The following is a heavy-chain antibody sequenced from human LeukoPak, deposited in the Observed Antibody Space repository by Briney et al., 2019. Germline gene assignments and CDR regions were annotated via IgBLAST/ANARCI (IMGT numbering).Heavy chain of an antibody. Sequence: SETLSLTCTVSGASVSSDRFYLTWVRQPAGKGLEWIGRIKSSNTNYNPSLKSRVSISLDTSTNEFSLKLSSLTAADTAVYYCARVPDWTYVPDYWGQGTLVTVSS. D-gene: IGHD3-16*01. J-gene: IGHJ4*02. CDR3: ARVPDWTYVPDY. CDR2: IKSSNT. CDR1: GASVSSDRFY. V-gene: IGHV4-61*02.